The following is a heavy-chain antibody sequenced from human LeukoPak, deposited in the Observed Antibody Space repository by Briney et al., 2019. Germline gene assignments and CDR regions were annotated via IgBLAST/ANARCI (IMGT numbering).Heavy chain of an antibody. CDR2: INSDGSTT. CDR1: GFTFSSYW. Sequence: GGSLRLSCAASGFTFSSYWMHWVRQAPGKGLVWVSRINSDGSTTSYADSVKGRFTISRDNAKKTLYLQMNSLRAEDTAIYYCARGYSSGYRIDYWGHGTLATVSS. CDR3: ARGYSSGYRIDY. V-gene: IGHV3-74*01. D-gene: IGHD5-18*01. J-gene: IGHJ4*01.